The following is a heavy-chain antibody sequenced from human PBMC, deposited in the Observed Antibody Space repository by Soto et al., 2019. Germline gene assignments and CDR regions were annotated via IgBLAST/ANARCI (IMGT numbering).Heavy chain of an antibody. CDR3: ARDGGYSYASYYYYGMDV. D-gene: IGHD5-18*01. CDR1: GGTFSSYA. J-gene: IGHJ6*02. CDR2: IIPIFGTA. Sequence: SVKVSCKASGGTFSSYAISWVRQAPGQGLEWMGGIIPIFGTANYAQKFQGRVTITADESTSTAYMELSSLRSEDTAVYYCARDGGYSYASYYYYGMDVWGQGTTVTVSS. V-gene: IGHV1-69*13.